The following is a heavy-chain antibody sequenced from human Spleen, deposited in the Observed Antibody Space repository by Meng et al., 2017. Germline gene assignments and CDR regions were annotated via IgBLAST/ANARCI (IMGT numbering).Heavy chain of an antibody. V-gene: IGHV3-23*01. Sequence: GESLKISCAASGFTFSSYAMSWVRQAPGKGLEWVSAISGSGGSTYYADSVKGRFTISRDNSKNTLYLQMNSLRAEDTAVYYCAKTRYGDSREYFQHWGQGTLVTVSS. J-gene: IGHJ1*01. CDR2: ISGSGGST. D-gene: IGHD4-17*01. CDR3: AKTRYGDSREYFQH. CDR1: GFTFSSYA.